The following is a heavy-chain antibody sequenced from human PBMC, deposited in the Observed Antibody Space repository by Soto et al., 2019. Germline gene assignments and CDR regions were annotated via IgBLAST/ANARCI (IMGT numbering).Heavy chain of an antibody. Sequence: ASVKVSCKASGYTFTGYYMHWVRQAPGQGLEWMGWINPNSGGTNYAQKFQGRVTMTRDTSISTAYMELSRLRSDDTAVYYCARIRFRVSSSSNVCYYWGPGTLVTVSS. CDR1: GYTFTGYY. J-gene: IGHJ4*02. D-gene: IGHD6-6*01. V-gene: IGHV1-2*02. CDR2: INPNSGGT. CDR3: ARIRFRVSSSSNVCYY.